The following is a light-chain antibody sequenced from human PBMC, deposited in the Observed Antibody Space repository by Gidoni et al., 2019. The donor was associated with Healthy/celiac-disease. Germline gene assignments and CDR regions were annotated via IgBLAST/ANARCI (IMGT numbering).Light chain of an antibody. CDR3: QQYDNLPLT. V-gene: IGKV1-33*01. CDR1: QDISNY. CDR2: DAS. J-gene: IGKJ4*01. Sequence: IQMTQSPSSLSASVGDRVTITCQASQDISNYLNWYQQKPGKAHKLLIYDASKLETGVPSRFSGSGSGTDVTFTISSLQHEDIATYYCQQYDNLPLTFGGGTKVEIK.